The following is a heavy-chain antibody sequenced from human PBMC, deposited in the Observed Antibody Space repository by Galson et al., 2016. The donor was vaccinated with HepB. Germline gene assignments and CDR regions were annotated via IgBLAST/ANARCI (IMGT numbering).Heavy chain of an antibody. Sequence: SETLSLTCTVSGDSISNVGRHWGWFRQSPEMGLEYIGSIDSSGTSYYNPSLTSRVTVSADMSRNQFFLSLTSVTAADTAIYYCVRLGTAAAVANLRVSVYWSQGTRVTASS. CDR3: VRLGTAAAVANLRVSVY. J-gene: IGHJ4*02. V-gene: IGHV4-39*01. D-gene: IGHD6-13*01. CDR2: IDSSGTS. CDR1: GDSISNVGRH.